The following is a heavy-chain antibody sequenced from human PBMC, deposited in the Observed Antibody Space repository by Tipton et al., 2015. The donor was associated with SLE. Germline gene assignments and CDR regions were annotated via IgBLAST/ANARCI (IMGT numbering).Heavy chain of an antibody. D-gene: IGHD6-19*01. CDR1: GFTFRSYA. CDR3: AKGVAVAGFFDY. J-gene: IGHJ4*02. V-gene: IGHV3-23*03. CDR2: IYSGGST. Sequence: SLRLSCAASGFTFRSYAMSWVRQAPGKGLEWVSSIYSGGSTYYADSVKGRFTISRDNSKNTLFLQMNSLRAEDTAVYYCAKGVAVAGFFDYWGQGTQVTVSS.